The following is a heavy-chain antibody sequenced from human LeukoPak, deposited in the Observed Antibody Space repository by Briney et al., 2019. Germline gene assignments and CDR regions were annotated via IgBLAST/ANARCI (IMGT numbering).Heavy chain of an antibody. D-gene: IGHD2-15*01. Sequence: GGSLRLSCAASGFPFSSHAMSWVRQPPGKGLEWVAAISNGKTYYADSVRGRFAISRDDSTNTLYLHMNSLRDEDTALYHCVREAGYCAPVCVKTNWFDPWGQGTLVTVSS. CDR3: VREAGYCAPVCVKTNWFDP. V-gene: IGHV3-23*01. J-gene: IGHJ5*02. CDR2: ISNGKT. CDR1: GFPFSSHA.